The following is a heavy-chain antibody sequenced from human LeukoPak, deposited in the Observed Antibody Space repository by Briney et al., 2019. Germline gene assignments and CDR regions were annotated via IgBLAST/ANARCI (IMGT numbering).Heavy chain of an antibody. Sequence: SETLSLTCTVSGGSIRMSTYYWGWIRQPPGKGLEWIGSIYHCGSTHYNPSLRSRVTMSVDTSKNQFTLKVTAVTAADTAVYYCVTNGTVTVAGTKFNYFDYWGQGALVTVSS. V-gene: IGHV4-39*01. CDR3: VTNGTVTVAGTKFNYFDY. J-gene: IGHJ4*02. CDR1: GGSIRMSTYY. CDR2: IYHCGST. D-gene: IGHD6-19*01.